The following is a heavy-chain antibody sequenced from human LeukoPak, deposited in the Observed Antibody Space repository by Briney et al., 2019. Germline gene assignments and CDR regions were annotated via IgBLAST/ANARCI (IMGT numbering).Heavy chain of an antibody. Sequence: ASVKVSRKASGYTFTSYGISWVRQAPGRGLEWMGWISAYNGNTNYAQKLQGRVTMTTDTSTSTAYMELRSLRSDDTAVYYCARDRLLFSVYSNPRFDYWGQGTLVTVSS. CDR2: ISAYNGNT. CDR1: GYTFTSYG. J-gene: IGHJ4*02. CDR3: ARDRLLFSVYSNPRFDY. D-gene: IGHD4-11*01. V-gene: IGHV1-18*01.